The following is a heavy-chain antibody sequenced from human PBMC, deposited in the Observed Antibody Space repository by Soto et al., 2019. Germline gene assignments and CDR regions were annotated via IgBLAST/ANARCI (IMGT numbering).Heavy chain of an antibody. CDR2: IIPIFGTA. Sequence: SVKVSCKASGGTFSSYAISWVRQAPGQGLEWMGVIIPIFGTANYAQKFQGRVTITADESTSTAYMELSSLRSEDTAVYYCARDDVELLIPDPWGQGTLVTVSS. CDR3: ARDDVELLIPDP. CDR1: GGTFSSYA. D-gene: IGHD1-7*01. J-gene: IGHJ5*02. V-gene: IGHV1-69*13.